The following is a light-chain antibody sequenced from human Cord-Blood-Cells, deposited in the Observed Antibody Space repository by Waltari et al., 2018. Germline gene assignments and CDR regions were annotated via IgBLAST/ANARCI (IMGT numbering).Light chain of an antibody. CDR3: QQYYSTPWT. J-gene: IGKJ1*01. V-gene: IGKV1-NL1*01. CDR1: QGIRNS. CDR2: AAS. Sequence: DLQMPQSPSPLSASVGDRVTITCRARQGIRNSLAWYQQKPGKAPKLLLYAASRLESGVPSRFSGSGSGTDYTLTISSLQPEDFATYYCQQYYSTPWTFGQGTKVEIK.